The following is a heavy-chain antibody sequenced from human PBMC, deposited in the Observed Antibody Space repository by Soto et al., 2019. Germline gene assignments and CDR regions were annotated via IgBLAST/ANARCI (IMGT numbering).Heavy chain of an antibody. V-gene: IGHV3-30-3*01. Sequence: QVQLVESGGGVVQPGRSLRLSCAASGFTFSSYAMHWVRQAPGKGLEWVAVISYDGSNKYYADSVKGRFTISRDNSKNTLYLQMHSLRAEDTAVYYCARALREGAFEIWGQGTMVTVSS. D-gene: IGHD3-3*01. J-gene: IGHJ3*02. CDR1: GFTFSSYA. CDR2: ISYDGSNK. CDR3: ARALREGAFEI.